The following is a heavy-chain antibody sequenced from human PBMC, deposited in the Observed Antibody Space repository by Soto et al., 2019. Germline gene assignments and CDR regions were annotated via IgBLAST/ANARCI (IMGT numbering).Heavy chain of an antibody. CDR2: ISAYNGNT. D-gene: IGHD3-22*01. CDR1: CYTFTSYG. J-gene: IGHJ5*02. Sequence: APVKVSCKASCYTFTSYGISWVRQALGQGLEWMGWISAYNGNTNYAQKLQGRVTMTTDTSTSTAYMELRSLRSDDTAVYYCARVKTSGYHNWFDPWGQGTLVTVSS. V-gene: IGHV1-18*01. CDR3: ARVKTSGYHNWFDP.